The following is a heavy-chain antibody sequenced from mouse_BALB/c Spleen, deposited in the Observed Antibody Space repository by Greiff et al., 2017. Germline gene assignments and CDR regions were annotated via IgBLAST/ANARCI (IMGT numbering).Heavy chain of an antibody. CDR1: GYSFTSYW. CDR2: IYPGNSDT. D-gene: IGHD2-3*01. Sequence: EVQLQQSGPVLARPGASVKMSCKASGYSFTSYWMHWVKQRPGPGLEWIGAIYPGNSDTSYNQKFKGKAKLTAVTSASTAYLELSSLTNDDSAVYYCTRPTRWFDYWGQGTTLTVSS. J-gene: IGHJ2*01. CDR3: TRPTRWFDY. V-gene: IGHV1-5*01.